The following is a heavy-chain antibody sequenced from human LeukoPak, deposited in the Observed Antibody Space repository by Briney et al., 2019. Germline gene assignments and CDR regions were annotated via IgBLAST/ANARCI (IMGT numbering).Heavy chain of an antibody. J-gene: IGHJ4*02. CDR1: GFTFSSYA. CDR3: AKDTLYYDSSGYYEGSAY. Sequence: GGSLRLSCAASGFTFSSYAMSWVRQAPGKGLEWVSAISGSGSSTYYADSVKGRFTISRDNSKNTLYLQMNSLRAEDTAVYYCAKDTLYYDSSGYYEGSAYWGQGTLVTVSS. D-gene: IGHD3-22*01. V-gene: IGHV3-23*01. CDR2: ISGSGSST.